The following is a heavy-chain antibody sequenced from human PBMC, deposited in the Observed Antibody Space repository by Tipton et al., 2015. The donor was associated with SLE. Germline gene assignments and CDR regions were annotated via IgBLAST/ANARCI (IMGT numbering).Heavy chain of an antibody. V-gene: IGHV4-59*07. CDR3: AKVGDYWSGYYTGAFEI. Sequence: TLSLTCTVSGGSISSYYWTWIRQPPGKGLEWIGYVYTSGGTNYNPSLKSRVTISADMSKNQLSPKLNSVTAADTAVYYCAKVGDYWSGYYTGAFEIWGQGKMVTVSS. D-gene: IGHD3-3*01. J-gene: IGHJ3*02. CDR2: VYTSGGT. CDR1: GGSISSYY.